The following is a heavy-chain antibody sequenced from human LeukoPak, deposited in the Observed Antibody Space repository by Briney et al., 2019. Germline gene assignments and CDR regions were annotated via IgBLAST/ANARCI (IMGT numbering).Heavy chain of an antibody. V-gene: IGHV1-46*01. CDR3: ARGRLGYCSGGSCVRGGFDP. CDR1: GYTFTSYY. J-gene: IGHJ5*02. D-gene: IGHD2-15*01. Sequence: RASVKVSCKASGYTFTSYYMHWVRQAPGQGLEWMGIINPSGGSTSYAQKFQGRVTMTRDMSTSTVYMELSSLRSEDTAVYYCARGRLGYCSGGSCVRGGFDPWGQGTLVTVSS. CDR2: INPSGGST.